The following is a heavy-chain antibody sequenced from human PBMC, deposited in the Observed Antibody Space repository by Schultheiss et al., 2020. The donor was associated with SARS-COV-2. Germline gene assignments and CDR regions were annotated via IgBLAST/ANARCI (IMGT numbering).Heavy chain of an antibody. CDR2: ISYDGSNK. J-gene: IGHJ6*02. Sequence: GSLRLSCAASGFTFSSYAMHWVRKAPGKGLEWVAVISYDGSNKYYADSVKGRFTISRDNSKNTLYLQMNSLRAEDTAVYYCARDKGSSWYGGYYYYGMDVWGQGTTVTVSS. V-gene: IGHV3-30-3*01. D-gene: IGHD6-13*01. CDR1: GFTFSSYA. CDR3: ARDKGSSWYGGYYYYGMDV.